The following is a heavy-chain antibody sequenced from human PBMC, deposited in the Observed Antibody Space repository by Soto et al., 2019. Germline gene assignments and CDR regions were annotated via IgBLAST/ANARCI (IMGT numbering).Heavy chain of an antibody. J-gene: IGHJ6*02. CDR2: IYYSGST. CDR3: ARTAPPPYYYYGMDV. CDR1: GGSISSYY. Sequence: SETLSLTCTVSGGSISSYYWSWIRQPPGKGLEWIGYIYYSGSTNYNPSLKSRVTISVDKSKNQFSLKLSSVTAADTAVYYCARTAPPPYYYYGMDVWGQGTTVTVSS. V-gene: IGHV4-59*12.